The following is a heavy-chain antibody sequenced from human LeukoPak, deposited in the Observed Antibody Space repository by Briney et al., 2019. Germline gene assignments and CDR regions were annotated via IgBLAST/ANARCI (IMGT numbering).Heavy chain of an antibody. CDR1: GGTFSSYA. V-gene: IGHV3-23*01. J-gene: IGHJ4*02. Sequence: ASVKVSCKASGGTFSSYAMSWVRQAPGKGLEWVSAISGSGGSTYYADSVKGRFTISRDNSKNTLYLQMNSLRAEDTAVYYCAKDSSGYQDFDYWGQGTLVTVSS. CDR3: AKDSSGYQDFDY. D-gene: IGHD3-22*01. CDR2: ISGSGGST.